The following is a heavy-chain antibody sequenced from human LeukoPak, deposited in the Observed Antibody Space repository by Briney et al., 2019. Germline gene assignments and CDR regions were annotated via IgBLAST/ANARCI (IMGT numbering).Heavy chain of an antibody. CDR2: IYYSGST. Sequence: SETLSLTCTVYGGSISSYYWSWIRQPPGEGPEWIGYIYYSGSTNYNPSLKSRVTISVDTSKNQFSLKLSSVTAADTAVYYCAREKGYYDSSGYWAGNFDYWGQGTLVTVSS. CDR3: AREKGYYDSSGYWAGNFDY. D-gene: IGHD3-22*01. J-gene: IGHJ4*02. V-gene: IGHV4-59*01. CDR1: GGSISSYY.